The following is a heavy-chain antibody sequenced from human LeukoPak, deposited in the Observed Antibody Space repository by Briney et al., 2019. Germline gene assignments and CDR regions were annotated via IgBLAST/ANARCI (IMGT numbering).Heavy chain of an antibody. CDR3: ARDGRLRPFDY. CDR1: AYSISSSYY. D-gene: IGHD5-12*01. V-gene: IGHV4-38-2*02. J-gene: IGHJ4*02. CDR2: IYHSGST. Sequence: SETLSLTCTVSAYSISSSYYWGWIRQPPGKGLEWIGSIYHSGSTYYNPSLKSRVTISVDTSKNQFSLKLSSVTAADTAVYYCARDGRLRPFDYWGQGTLVTVSS.